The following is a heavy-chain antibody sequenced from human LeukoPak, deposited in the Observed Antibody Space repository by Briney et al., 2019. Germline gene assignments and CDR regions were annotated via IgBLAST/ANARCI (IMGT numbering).Heavy chain of an antibody. CDR2: IIPIFGTA. Sequence: GASVKVSCKASGGTFSSYAISWVRQAPGQGLEWMGGIIPIFGTANYAQKFQGRVTITADESTSTAYTELSSLRSEDTAVYYCARDPTYYDFWSGYPYFDYWGQGTLVTVSS. CDR3: ARDPTYYDFWSGYPYFDY. J-gene: IGHJ4*02. V-gene: IGHV1-69*13. CDR1: GGTFSSYA. D-gene: IGHD3-3*01.